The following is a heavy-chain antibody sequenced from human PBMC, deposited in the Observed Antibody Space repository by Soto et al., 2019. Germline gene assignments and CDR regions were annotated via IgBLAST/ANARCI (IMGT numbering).Heavy chain of an antibody. J-gene: IGHJ4*02. CDR1: GFTFSSYA. Sequence: QVQLVESGGGVVQPGRSLRLSCAASGFTFSSYAMHWVRQAPGKGLEWVAVISYDGSNKYYADSVKGRFTISRDNSKNTLYLQMNSLRAEDTAVYYCASRGPYCTNGVCYVDYWGQGTLVTVSS. CDR2: ISYDGSNK. V-gene: IGHV3-30-3*01. CDR3: ASRGPYCTNGVCYVDY. D-gene: IGHD2-8*01.